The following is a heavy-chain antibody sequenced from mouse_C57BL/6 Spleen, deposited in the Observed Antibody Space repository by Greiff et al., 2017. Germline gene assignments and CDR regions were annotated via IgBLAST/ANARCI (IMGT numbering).Heavy chain of an antibody. J-gene: IGHJ1*03. CDR1: GFTFSSYA. Sequence: EVHLVESGEGLVKPGGSLKLSCAASGFTFSSYAMSWVRQTPEKRLEWVAYISSGGDYIYYADTVKGRFTISRDNARNTLYLQMSSLKSEDTAMYYCTRNGVPNWYFDVWGTGTTVTVSS. V-gene: IGHV5-9-1*02. CDR3: TRNGVPNWYFDV. CDR2: ISSGGDYI.